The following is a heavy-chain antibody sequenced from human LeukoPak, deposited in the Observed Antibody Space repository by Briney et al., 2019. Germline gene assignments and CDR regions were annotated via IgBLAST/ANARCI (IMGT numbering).Heavy chain of an antibody. J-gene: IGHJ4*02. CDR3: AGNNCSNTRCYTGGFDY. V-gene: IGHV3-23*01. D-gene: IGHD2-2*02. Sequence: GGSLRLSCTASGVIFSSYAVSWVRQAPGKGLEWVSAVSVSGVSTYYADSVKGRFTISRDNSKNTAYLQMNSLRTEDTAVYYCAGNNCSNTRCYTGGFDYWGQGTLVTVSS. CDR2: VSVSGVST. CDR1: GVIFSSYA.